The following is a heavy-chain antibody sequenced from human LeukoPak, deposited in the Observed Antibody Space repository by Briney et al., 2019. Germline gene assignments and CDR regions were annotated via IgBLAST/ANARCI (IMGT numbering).Heavy chain of an antibody. Sequence: GGSLRLSCSASGFTFSNCAMHWVRQAPGKGPEYVSVISSYGDKTYYADSVKGRFTISRDNSKNTVSLQMSSLRAEDTAVYYCAKGVSSSWSNDAFDIWGQGTMVTVSS. V-gene: IGHV3-64D*06. CDR1: GFTFSNCA. J-gene: IGHJ3*02. D-gene: IGHD6-13*01. CDR2: ISSYGDKT. CDR3: AKGVSSSWSNDAFDI.